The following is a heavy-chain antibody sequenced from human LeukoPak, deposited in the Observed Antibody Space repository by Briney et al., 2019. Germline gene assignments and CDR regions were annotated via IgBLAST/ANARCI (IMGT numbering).Heavy chain of an antibody. V-gene: IGHV3-21*01. Sequence: GGSLRLSCAASGFIFSTYSMDWVRQAPVKGLEWVSSITSTSSYIYYADSVRGRFIISRDNAKNSLYLQMNSLRAEDTAVYYCARVRAGYRYGYGAFDIWGQGTMVTVSP. J-gene: IGHJ3*02. CDR2: ITSTSSYI. D-gene: IGHD5-18*01. CDR3: ARVRAGYRYGYGAFDI. CDR1: GFIFSTYS.